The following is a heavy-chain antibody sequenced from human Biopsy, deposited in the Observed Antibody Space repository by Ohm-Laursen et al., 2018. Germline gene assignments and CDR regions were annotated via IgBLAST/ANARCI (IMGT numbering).Heavy chain of an antibody. J-gene: IGHJ5*02. D-gene: IGHD3-10*01. Sequence: SSVKVSCKASGGTFQKYGVTWVRQAPGQGLEWMGGIIPMLGTVQYARKLRGRVTITADKPTSTAYMELTSLTSGDTAVYYCARDTLMAQHLVPGENWFDPWGQGTLVTVSS. CDR2: IIPMLGTV. CDR1: GGTFQKYG. V-gene: IGHV1-69*06. CDR3: ARDTLMAQHLVPGENWFDP.